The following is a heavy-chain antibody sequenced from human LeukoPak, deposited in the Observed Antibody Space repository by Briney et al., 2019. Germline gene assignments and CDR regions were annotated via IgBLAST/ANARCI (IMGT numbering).Heavy chain of an antibody. CDR2: INPNSGGT. J-gene: IGHJ4*02. CDR3: ARGRANGSGSYGDY. CDR1: GYTFTGYY. V-gene: IGHV1-2*02. D-gene: IGHD3-10*01. Sequence: ASVKVSCKASGYTFTGYYMHWVRQAPGQGLEWMGWINPNSGGTNYAQKFQGRVTMTRDTSISTAHMELSRPRSDDTAVYYCARGRANGSGSYGDYWGQGTLVTVSS.